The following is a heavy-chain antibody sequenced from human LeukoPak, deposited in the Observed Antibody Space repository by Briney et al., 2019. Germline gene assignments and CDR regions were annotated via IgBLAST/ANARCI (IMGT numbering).Heavy chain of an antibody. V-gene: IGHV3-23*01. Sequence: PGGSLRLSCVASGLTFNSHSMSWVRQAPGMGLEWVSVVGTNGDVTFYADSVKGRFTISRDNSENTLFLQMNSLRAEDTAVYYCAKLSLSGRSQSADYWGQGTLVTVSS. CDR3: AKLSLSGRSQSADY. J-gene: IGHJ4*02. CDR1: GLTFNSHS. D-gene: IGHD3-10*01. CDR2: VGTNGDVT.